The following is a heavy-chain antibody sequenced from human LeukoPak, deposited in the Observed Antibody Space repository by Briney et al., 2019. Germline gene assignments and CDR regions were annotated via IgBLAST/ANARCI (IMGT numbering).Heavy chain of an antibody. D-gene: IGHD3-22*01. CDR2: INHSGRV. CDR3: ARGLGPMSPSLDY. Sequence: PSETLSLTCAVSGESFSYNYWTWVRDPPAKGLEWIGDINHSGRVNYRPSLKGRVTISVDTSKSQFSLKLSAVPGADTAVYYCARGLGPMSPSLDYWGQGSLVTVSS. J-gene: IGHJ4*02. CDR1: GESFSYNY. V-gene: IGHV4-34*01.